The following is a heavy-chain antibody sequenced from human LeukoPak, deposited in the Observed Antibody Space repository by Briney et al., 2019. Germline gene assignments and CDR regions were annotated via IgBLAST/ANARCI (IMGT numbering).Heavy chain of an antibody. J-gene: IGHJ2*01. D-gene: IGHD6-13*01. Sequence: GGSLRLSCAASGFTFGSFWMTWVRQAPGKGLEWVANIKQDGSEKNYVDSVQGRFTISRDNAKNSLYLQMNSLRAEDAAVYYCAKDMVPSSWSDWYFDLWGRGTLVTVSS. CDR1: GFTFGSFW. CDR3: AKDMVPSSWSDWYFDL. V-gene: IGHV3-7*05. CDR2: IKQDGSEK.